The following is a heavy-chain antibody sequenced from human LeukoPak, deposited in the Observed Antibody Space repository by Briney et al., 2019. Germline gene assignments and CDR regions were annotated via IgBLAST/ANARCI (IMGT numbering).Heavy chain of an antibody. CDR2: IYHSGST. CDR1: GGSISSSNW. J-gene: IGHJ6*03. CDR3: ARDPGPYYDILTGSLYYMDV. V-gene: IGHV4-4*02. Sequence: KPSGTLSLTCAVSGGSISSSNWWSWVRQPPGKGLEWIGEIYHSGSTNYNPSLKSRVTISVDKSKNQFSLKLSSVTAADTAVYYCARDPGPYYDILTGSLYYMDVWGKGTTVTVSS. D-gene: IGHD3-9*01.